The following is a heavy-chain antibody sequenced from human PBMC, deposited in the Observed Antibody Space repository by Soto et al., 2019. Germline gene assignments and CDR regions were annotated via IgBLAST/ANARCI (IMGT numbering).Heavy chain of an antibody. V-gene: IGHV1-18*01. Sequence: QVQLVQSGAEVKKPGASVKVSCKASGYTFTSYGISWVRQAPGQGLEWMGWISAYNGNTNYAQKLQGRVTMTTDTSTSTAYMELRSLRSDDTAVYYCARGDIVATIPPRYYYYGMDVWGQGTTVTVSS. CDR2: ISAYNGNT. D-gene: IGHD5-12*01. CDR1: GYTFTSYG. CDR3: ARGDIVATIPPRYYYYGMDV. J-gene: IGHJ6*02.